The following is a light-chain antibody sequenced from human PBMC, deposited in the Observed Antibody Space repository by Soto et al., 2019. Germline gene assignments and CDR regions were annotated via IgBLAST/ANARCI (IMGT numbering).Light chain of an antibody. CDR3: QQSSNIPWT. Sequence: IQLTQSPSSLSASVGDRVTVSCRSSQNIDNYLNWYVQRPGKAPELLIYSTSNLKSGVPSRFRGSGSGTDFSLTINSLQSEDFATYYCQQSSNIPWTFGQGTKWIS. CDR2: STS. J-gene: IGKJ1*01. V-gene: IGKV1-39*01. CDR1: QNIDNY.